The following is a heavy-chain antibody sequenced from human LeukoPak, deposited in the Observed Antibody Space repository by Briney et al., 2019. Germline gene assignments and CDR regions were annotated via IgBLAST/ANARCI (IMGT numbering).Heavy chain of an antibody. D-gene: IGHD4-11*01. CDR2: ISNNGGHT. CDR3: AKYEAATVGYFDY. Sequence: GGSLRLSCAASGFTFSSSAMSWVRQAPGKGLEWVSVISNNGGHTYYADSVQGRFTISRDNSKSTLCLQMNSLRAEDTAVYYCAKYEAATVGYFDYWGQGTLVTVSS. CDR1: GFTFSSSA. J-gene: IGHJ4*02. V-gene: IGHV3-23*01.